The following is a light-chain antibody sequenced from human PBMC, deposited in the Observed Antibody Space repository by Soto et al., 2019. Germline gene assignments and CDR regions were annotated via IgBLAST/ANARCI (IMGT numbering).Light chain of an antibody. CDR2: DAS. CDR3: QQRSNWPIT. Sequence: IVLTQSSATLSLSPGERATLSCRASQSVSSYLAWYQQKPGQAPRLLIYDASNRATGIPARFSGSGSGTDFTLTISRLEPEDFALYYCQQRSNWPITFGQGTRL. J-gene: IGKJ5*01. V-gene: IGKV3-11*01. CDR1: QSVSSY.